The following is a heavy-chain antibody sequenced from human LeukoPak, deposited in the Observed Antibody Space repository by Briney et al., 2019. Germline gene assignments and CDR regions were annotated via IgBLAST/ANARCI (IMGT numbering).Heavy chain of an antibody. V-gene: IGHV4-34*01. CDR2: INHSGST. CDR3: ARGGMSYYDSSGYYPFPYSDYYGMDV. J-gene: IGHJ6*02. CDR1: GGSFSGYY. Sequence: SETLSLTCAVYGGSFSGYYWSWIRQPPGKGLEWIGEINHSGSTNYNPSLKSRVTISVDTSKNQFSLKLSSVTAADTAVYYCARGGMSYYDSSGYYPFPYSDYYGMDVWGQGTTVTVSS. D-gene: IGHD3-22*01.